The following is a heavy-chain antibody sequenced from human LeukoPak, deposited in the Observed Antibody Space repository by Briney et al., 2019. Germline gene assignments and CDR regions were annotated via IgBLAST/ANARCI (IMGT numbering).Heavy chain of an antibody. CDR3: AREELGYYFDY. V-gene: IGHV3-48*04. D-gene: IGHD7-27*01. Sequence: GGSLRLSCAASGFTFSSYSMNWVRQAPGKGLEWASYISSSSSTIYYADSVKGRFTISRDNAKNSLYLQMNSLRAEDTAVYYCAREELGYYFDYWGQGTLVTVSS. CDR2: ISSSSSTI. CDR1: GFTFSSYS. J-gene: IGHJ4*02.